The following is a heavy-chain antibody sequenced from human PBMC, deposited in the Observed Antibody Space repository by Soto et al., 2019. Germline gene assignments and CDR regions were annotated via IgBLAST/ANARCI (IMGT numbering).Heavy chain of an antibody. CDR2: ITGSGDDT. J-gene: IGHJ4*02. V-gene: IGHV3-23*01. D-gene: IGHD6-13*01. CDR1: GFTFSSYA. CDR3: AKWSARSRPYYFDY. Sequence: EVQLLESGGGFIQPGGSLRLSCAASGFTFSSYAMSWVRQSPGKGLEWVSAITGSGDDTYHADSVKGRLTISRDNTKNTLFLQMNSLKAEDTAVYYCAKWSARSRPYYFDYWGQGALVTVSP.